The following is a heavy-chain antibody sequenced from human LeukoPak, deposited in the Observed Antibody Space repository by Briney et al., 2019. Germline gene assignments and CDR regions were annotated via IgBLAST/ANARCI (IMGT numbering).Heavy chain of an antibody. CDR2: IRTSSSYI. J-gene: IGHJ6*03. CDR3: AKPYRYFDWLLSADYMDV. D-gene: IGHD3-9*01. V-gene: IGHV3-21*01. Sequence: PGGSLRLSCAASGFTFSSYSMNWVRQAPGKGLQWVSSIRTSSSYIYYADSVNYADSVKGRFTISRDNAKNSLYLQMNSLRAEDTAVYYCAKPYRYFDWLLSADYMDVWGKGTTVTISS. CDR1: GFTFSSYS.